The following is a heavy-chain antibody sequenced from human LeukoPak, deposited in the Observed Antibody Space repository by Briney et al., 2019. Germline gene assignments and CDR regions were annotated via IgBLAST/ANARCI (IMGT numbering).Heavy chain of an antibody. D-gene: IGHD3-22*01. V-gene: IGHV3-11*01. CDR1: GFTFSDYY. CDR2: ISSSGSTI. Sequence: NPGGSLRLSCAASGFTFSDYYMSWMRQAPGKRLEWVSYISSSGSTIYYADSVKGRFTISRDNAKNSLYLQMNSLRAEDTAVYYCARDRYYYDSSGYLNWGQGPLVTVSS. J-gene: IGHJ4*02. CDR3: ARDRYYYDSSGYLN.